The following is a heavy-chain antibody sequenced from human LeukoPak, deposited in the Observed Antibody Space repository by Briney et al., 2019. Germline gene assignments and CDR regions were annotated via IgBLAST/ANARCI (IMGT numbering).Heavy chain of an antibody. CDR3: AREGYDFWIDP. CDR2: ISGSGGST. J-gene: IGHJ5*02. Sequence: PGGSLRLSCAASGFTFSSYAMSWVRQAPGKGLEWVSAISGSGGSTYYADSVKGRFTISRDNAKNTVYLQMSSLRAEDTAVYYCAREGYDFWIDPWGQGTLVTVSS. D-gene: IGHD5-12*01. CDR1: GFTFSSYA. V-gene: IGHV3-23*01.